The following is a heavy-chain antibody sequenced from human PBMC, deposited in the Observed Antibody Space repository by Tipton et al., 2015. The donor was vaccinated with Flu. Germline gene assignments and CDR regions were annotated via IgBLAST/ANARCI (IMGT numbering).Heavy chain of an antibody. CDR3: ARGLIVVAAAHAFDV. J-gene: IGHJ3*01. CDR1: GDSISRFH. D-gene: IGHD2-21*01. Sequence: GLVKPSETLSLTCTVSGDSISRFHWSWIRQPPGKGLEWVGYMLYSGSTNYNPSLKSRVTISIDTSKNQLSLKLSSVTAADTAVYYCARGLIVVAAAHAFDVWGQGTMVTVSS. CDR2: MLYSGST. V-gene: IGHV4-59*01.